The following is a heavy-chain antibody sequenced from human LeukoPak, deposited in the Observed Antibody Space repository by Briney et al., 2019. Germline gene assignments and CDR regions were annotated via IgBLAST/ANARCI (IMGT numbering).Heavy chain of an antibody. D-gene: IGHD3-10*01. Sequence: PGGSLRLSCAASGFTFSSYAMHWVRQAPGKGLEWVAAISYDGSNKYYAESVKGRFTISRDNSKNTLYLQMNSLRPEGTTVYYCARYTRYYGSGSYYGDAFDIWGQGTMVTVSS. J-gene: IGHJ3*02. CDR2: ISYDGSNK. CDR3: ARYTRYYGSGSYYGDAFDI. V-gene: IGHV3-30*03. CDR1: GFTFSSYA.